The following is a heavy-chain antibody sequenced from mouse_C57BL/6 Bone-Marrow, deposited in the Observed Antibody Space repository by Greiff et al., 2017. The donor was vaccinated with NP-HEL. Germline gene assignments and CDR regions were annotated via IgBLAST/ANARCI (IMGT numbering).Heavy chain of an antibody. CDR3: ARGGWLLLFAY. D-gene: IGHD2-3*01. J-gene: IGHJ3*01. V-gene: IGHV1-76*01. Sequence: QVQLKESGAELVRPGASVKLSCKASGYTFTDYYINWVKQRPGQGLAWIARIYPGSGNTYYNEKFKGKATLTAEKSSSTAYMQLSSLTSEDSAVYFCARGGWLLLFAYWGQGTLVTVSA. CDR1: GYTFTDYY. CDR2: IYPGSGNT.